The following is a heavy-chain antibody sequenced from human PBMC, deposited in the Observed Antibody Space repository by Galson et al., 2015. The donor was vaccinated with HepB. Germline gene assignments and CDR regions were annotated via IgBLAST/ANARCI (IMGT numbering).Heavy chain of an antibody. J-gene: IGHJ4*02. D-gene: IGHD3-9*01. Sequence: SLRLSCAASGFTFSSYAMHWVRQAPGKGLEWVAVISSDGANKYYADSVKGRFTISRDNSKNTLYLQMNSLRAEDTAVYYCASGYFDWLGAFDYWGQGTLVTVSS. CDR1: GFTFSSYA. V-gene: IGHV3-30-3*01. CDR2: ISSDGANK. CDR3: ASGYFDWLGAFDY.